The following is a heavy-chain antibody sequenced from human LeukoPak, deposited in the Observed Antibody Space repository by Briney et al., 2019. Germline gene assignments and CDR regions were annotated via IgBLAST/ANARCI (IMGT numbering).Heavy chain of an antibody. Sequence: GGSLRLSCAASGFTFSSYGMHWVRQAPGKGLEWVANIKQDGSEKYYVDSVKDRFTISRDNAKNSLYLQMNSLRAEDTAVYYCARDDCSSISCYHNWFDPWGQGTLVTVSS. V-gene: IGHV3-7*01. CDR1: GFTFSSYG. CDR3: ARDDCSSISCYHNWFDP. D-gene: IGHD2-2*01. J-gene: IGHJ5*02. CDR2: IKQDGSEK.